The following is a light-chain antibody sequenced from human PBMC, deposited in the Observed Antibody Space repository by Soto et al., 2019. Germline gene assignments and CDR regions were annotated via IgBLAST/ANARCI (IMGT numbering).Light chain of an antibody. V-gene: IGLV2-14*01. CDR3: SSYTSSSTYV. CDR2: KVS. CDR1: SSDVGGYNY. J-gene: IGLJ1*01. Sequence: QSALTQPAYVSGSPGQSITISCTGTSSDVGGYNYVSWYQQPPGKAPKLMIYKVSNRPSGVSNRLSGSTSGNTASLTSSGLQAEDEADYYCSSYTSSSTYVFGTGTKVTV.